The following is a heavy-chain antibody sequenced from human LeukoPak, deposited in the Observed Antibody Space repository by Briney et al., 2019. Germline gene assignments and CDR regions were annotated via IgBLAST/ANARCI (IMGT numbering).Heavy chain of an antibody. V-gene: IGHV4-39*07. Sequence: PSETLSLTCTVSGGSISSSSYYWGWIRQPPGKGLEWIGSIYYSGSTYYNPSLKSRVTISVDTSKNQFSLKLSSVTAADTAVYYCARGAPQWLVLGNWFDPWGQGTLVTVSS. D-gene: IGHD6-19*01. J-gene: IGHJ5*02. CDR2: IYYSGST. CDR3: ARGAPQWLVLGNWFDP. CDR1: GGSISSSSYY.